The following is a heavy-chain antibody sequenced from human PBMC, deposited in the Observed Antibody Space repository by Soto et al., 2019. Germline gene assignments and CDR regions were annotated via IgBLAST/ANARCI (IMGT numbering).Heavy chain of an antibody. CDR2: IDPSDSYT. J-gene: IGHJ6*02. CDR1: GYIFTSYW. Sequence: GESLKISCKGSGYIFTSYWISWVRQMPGKGLEWLGRIDPSDSYTNYSPSFQGHVTMSTDKSMSTAYLQWSSLKASDTAMYYCATRYCSSTNCPRNSYAMDVWGQGTTVTVS. D-gene: IGHD2-2*01. V-gene: IGHV5-10-1*01. CDR3: ATRYCSSTNCPRNSYAMDV.